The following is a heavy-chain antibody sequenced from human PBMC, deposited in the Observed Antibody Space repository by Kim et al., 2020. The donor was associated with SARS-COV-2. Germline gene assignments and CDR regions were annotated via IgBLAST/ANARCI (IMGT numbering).Heavy chain of an antibody. J-gene: IGHJ6*02. CDR3: ARIRAGRYFDYGMDV. D-gene: IGHD3-9*01. Sequence: TSLKTRLTISKDTSKNQVVLTMTNMDPVDTATYYCARIRAGRYFDYGMDVWGQGTTVTVSS. V-gene: IGHV2-70*01.